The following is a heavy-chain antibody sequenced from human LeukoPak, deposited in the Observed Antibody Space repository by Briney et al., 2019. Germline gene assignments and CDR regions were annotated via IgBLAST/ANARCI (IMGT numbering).Heavy chain of an antibody. Sequence: PGGSLRLSCAASGFTFSSYSMNWVRQAPGKGLEWVSYISSSSSTIYYADSVKGRFTISRDNAKNSLYLQMSSLRAEDTAVYYCARDDYGDLLFDLWGRGTLVTVSS. J-gene: IGHJ2*01. CDR1: GFTFSSYS. CDR2: ISSSSSTI. V-gene: IGHV3-48*01. CDR3: ARDDYGDLLFDL. D-gene: IGHD4-17*01.